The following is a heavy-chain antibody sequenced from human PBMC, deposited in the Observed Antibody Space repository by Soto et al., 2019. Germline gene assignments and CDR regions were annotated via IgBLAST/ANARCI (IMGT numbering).Heavy chain of an antibody. CDR1: VGSISSYY. CDR2: IYYSGST. V-gene: IGHV4-59*01. CDR3: ARAPIVVVPAAIGDPPWYNWFDP. Sequence: SETLSLTCTVSVGSISSYYWSWIRQPPGKGLEWIGYIYYSGSTNYNPSLKSRVTISVDTSKNQFSLKLSSVTAADTAVYYCARAPIVVVPAAIGDPPWYNWFDPWGQGTLVTVSS. J-gene: IGHJ5*02. D-gene: IGHD2-2*02.